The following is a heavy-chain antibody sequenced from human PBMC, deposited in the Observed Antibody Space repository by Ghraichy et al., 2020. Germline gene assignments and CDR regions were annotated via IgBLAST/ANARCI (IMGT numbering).Heavy chain of an antibody. CDR1: GYTFTSYG. CDR3: AREVYPIAWELHGYFDY. D-gene: IGHD1-26*01. J-gene: IGHJ4*01. CDR2: ISAYNGNT. V-gene: IGHV1-18*04. Sequence: ASVKVSCKASGYTFTSYGISWVRQAPGQGLEWMGWISAYNGNTNYAQKLQGRVTMTTDTSTSTAYMELRSLRSDDTAVYYCAREVYPIAWELHGYFDYCGHGTLFTVSS.